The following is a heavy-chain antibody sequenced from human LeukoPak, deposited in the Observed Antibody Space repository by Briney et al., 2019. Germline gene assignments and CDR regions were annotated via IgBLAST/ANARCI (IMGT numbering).Heavy chain of an antibody. CDR2: IYYSGST. V-gene: IGHV4-39*07. Sequence: PSETLSLTCTVSGGSISSSSYYWGWIRQPPGTGLEWIGSIYYSGSTYYNPSLKSRVTISVDTSKNQFSLKLSSVTAADTAVYYCARDPGLIVVVIFDYWGQGTLVTVSS. CDR1: GGSISSSSYY. CDR3: ARDPGLIVVVIFDY. J-gene: IGHJ4*02. D-gene: IGHD3-22*01.